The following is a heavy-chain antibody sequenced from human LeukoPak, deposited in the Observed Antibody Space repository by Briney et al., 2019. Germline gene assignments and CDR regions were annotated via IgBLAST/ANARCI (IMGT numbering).Heavy chain of an antibody. J-gene: IGHJ3*02. CDR2: MNPNSGNT. D-gene: IGHD2-8*01. CDR1: GYTFTSYY. CDR3: ARPVNGARDAFDI. V-gene: IGHV1-8*02. Sequence: ASVKVSCKASGYTFTSYYMHWVRQATGQGLEWMGWMNPNSGNTGYAQKFQGRVTMTRNTSISTAYMELSSLRSEDTAVYYCARPVNGARDAFDIWGQGTMVTVSS.